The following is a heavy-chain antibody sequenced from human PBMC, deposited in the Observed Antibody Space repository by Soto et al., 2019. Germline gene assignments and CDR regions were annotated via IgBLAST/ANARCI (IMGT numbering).Heavy chain of an antibody. V-gene: IGHV3-66*01. J-gene: IGHJ6*03. CDR3: ARDGEAVTPSEYYYMDV. CDR2: IYSGGST. D-gene: IGHD4-17*01. Sequence: VQLVESGGGLVQPGGSLRLSCAASGFTVSSNYMSWVRQAPGKGLEWVSVIYSGGSTYYADSVKGRFTISRDNSKNTLYLQMNSLRAEDTAVYYCARDGEAVTPSEYYYMDVWGKGTTVTVSS. CDR1: GFTVSSNY.